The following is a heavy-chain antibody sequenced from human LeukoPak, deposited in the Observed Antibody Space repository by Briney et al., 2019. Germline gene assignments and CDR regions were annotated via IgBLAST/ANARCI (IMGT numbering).Heavy chain of an antibody. CDR1: GFTFSSYW. D-gene: IGHD2-2*01. Sequence: PGRSLRLPCAASGFTFSSYWMSWVRQAPGKGLEWVSGINWNGGSTGYADSVKGRFTISRDNAKNSLYLQMNSLRAEDTAVYYCAREVGYCSSTSCHERYYFDYWGQGTLVTVSS. V-gene: IGHV3-20*04. J-gene: IGHJ4*02. CDR2: INWNGGST. CDR3: AREVGYCSSTSCHERYYFDY.